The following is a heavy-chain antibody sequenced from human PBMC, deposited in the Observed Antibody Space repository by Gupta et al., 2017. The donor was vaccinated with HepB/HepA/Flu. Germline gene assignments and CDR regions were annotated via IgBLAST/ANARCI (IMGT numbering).Heavy chain of an antibody. Sequence: QVQLVESGVGVVQPGTSLRLSCEASGFTFRAYGMHWVRQAPGEGLEWVALISYDGGSEDYADSVKGRFTISRDNSKNTLYLQMNSLRTEDTAVYYCAKGAVAFSNFGWFDPWGQGTLVTVSS. V-gene: IGHV3-30*18. CDR1: GFTFRAYG. CDR3: AKGAVAFSNFGWFDP. J-gene: IGHJ5*02. CDR2: ISYDGGSE. D-gene: IGHD4-11*01.